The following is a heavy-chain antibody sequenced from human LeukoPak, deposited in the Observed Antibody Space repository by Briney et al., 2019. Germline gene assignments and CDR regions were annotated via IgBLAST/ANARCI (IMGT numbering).Heavy chain of an antibody. D-gene: IGHD4-23*01. CDR1: GYTFTSYG. J-gene: IGHJ4*02. Sequence: GASVKVSCKASGYTFTSYGISWVRQAPGQGLEWMGRIIPIFGIANYAQKFQGRVTITADKSTSTAYMELSSLRSEDTAVYYCARDSAYGGNSRYFDYWGQGTLVTVSS. CDR3: ARDSAYGGNSRYFDY. CDR2: IIPIFGIA. V-gene: IGHV1-69*04.